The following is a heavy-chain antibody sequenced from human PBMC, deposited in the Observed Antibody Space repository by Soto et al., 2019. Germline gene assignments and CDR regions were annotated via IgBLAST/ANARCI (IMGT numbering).Heavy chain of an antibody. CDR3: ARGLGTEPYYYYYYMDV. CDR1: GYTFTRYD. J-gene: IGHJ6*03. CDR2: MNPNSGHT. D-gene: IGHD1-1*01. Sequence: SVKGSCKASGYTFTRYDINWVRQATGKGLEWMGWMNPNSGHTGYAQKFQGRVTMTRNTSISTAYMELSSLRSEDTAVYYCARGLGTEPYYYYYYMDVWGNGTTVTVSS. V-gene: IGHV1-8*01.